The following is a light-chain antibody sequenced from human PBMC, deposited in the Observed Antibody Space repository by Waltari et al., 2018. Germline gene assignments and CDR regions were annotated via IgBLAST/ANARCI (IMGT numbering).Light chain of an antibody. CDR1: SSDVGSYNL. Sequence: QSALTQPASVSGSPGQSITISCTGTSSDVGSYNLVSWYQRHPGKAPKLMIYEVSKRPSGVPNRFSGSKSGRTASLTISGLQAEDEADYYCCSYAGSSTLVFGGGTKLTVL. CDR2: EVS. V-gene: IGLV2-23*02. CDR3: CSYAGSSTLV. J-gene: IGLJ3*02.